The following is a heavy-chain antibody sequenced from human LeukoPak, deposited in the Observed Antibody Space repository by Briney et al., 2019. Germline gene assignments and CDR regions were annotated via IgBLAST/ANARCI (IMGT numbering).Heavy chain of an antibody. J-gene: IGHJ4*02. Sequence: PGGSLRLSCASSGFTFSSYAMSWVRQAPGKGLEWVSAISGSGGSTYYADSVKGRFTISRDNSKNTLYLQMNSLRAEDTAVYYCAKVARDSSGWGLPRYYFDYWGQGTLVTVSS. D-gene: IGHD6-19*01. CDR2: ISGSGGST. V-gene: IGHV3-23*01. CDR1: GFTFSSYA. CDR3: AKVARDSSGWGLPRYYFDY.